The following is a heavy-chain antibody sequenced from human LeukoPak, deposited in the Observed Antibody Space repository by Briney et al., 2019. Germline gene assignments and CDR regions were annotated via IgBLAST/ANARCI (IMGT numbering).Heavy chain of an antibody. V-gene: IGHV1-69*13. CDR2: IIPIFGTA. Sequence: SVKVSCKASGGTFSSYAISWVRQAPGQGLKWMGGIIPIFGTANYAQKFQGRVTITADESTSTAYMELSSLTSEDTPVYYCARDPLTYCSSTSCHPDRGRGTLVTVSS. CDR3: ARDPLTYCSSTSCHPD. D-gene: IGHD2-2*01. J-gene: IGHJ4*02. CDR1: GGTFSSYA.